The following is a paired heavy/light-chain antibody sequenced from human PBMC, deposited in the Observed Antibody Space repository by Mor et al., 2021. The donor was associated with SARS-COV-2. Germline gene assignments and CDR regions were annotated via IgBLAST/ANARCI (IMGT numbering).Heavy chain of an antibody. CDR3: AREEPVTDYGMDV. Sequence: EVQLVESGGGLVHPGGSLRLSCAASGFTFSTYWMHWVRQVPGKGLVWVSRINSDGSSTTYADSVKGRFTISRDNAKNTVSLQMNSLRVEDAAVYYCAREEPVTDYGMDVWGQGTTVTVSS. V-gene: IGHV3-74*01. CDR1: GFTFSTYW. J-gene: IGHJ6*02. D-gene: IGHD4-4*01. CDR2: INSDGSST.
Light chain of an antibody. Sequence: SYELTQPPSLSVSPGQTARITCSGDALPKQYAYWYQHKPGQAPVQIIYKDSERPSGIPERFSGSSSGTTVTLTISGVQAEDEADYYCQSADGSGTYRVFGSGTKVTVL. CDR3: QSADGSGTYRV. CDR2: KDS. J-gene: IGLJ1*01. CDR1: ALPKQY. V-gene: IGLV3-25*03.